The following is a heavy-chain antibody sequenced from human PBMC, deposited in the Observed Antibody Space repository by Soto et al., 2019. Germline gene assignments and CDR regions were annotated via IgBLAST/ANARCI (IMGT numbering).Heavy chain of an antibody. CDR1: GFTFSSYG. V-gene: IGHV3-33*01. CDR3: ARPQTFRRTDAFDI. CDR2: IWYDGSNK. Sequence: QVQLVESGGGVVQPGRSLRLSCAASGFTFSSYGMHWVRQAPGKGLEWVAVIWYDGSNKYYADSVKGRFTISRDNSKNTLYLQMNSLRAEDTAVYYCARPQTFRRTDAFDIWGQGTMVTVSS. D-gene: IGHD3-10*01. J-gene: IGHJ3*02.